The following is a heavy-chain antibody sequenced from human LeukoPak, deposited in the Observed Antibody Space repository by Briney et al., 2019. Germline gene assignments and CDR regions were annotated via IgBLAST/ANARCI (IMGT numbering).Heavy chain of an antibody. Sequence: ASVKVSCKASGYTFTGYYMHWVRQAPGQGLEWMGWINPNSGNTGYAQKFQGRVTMTRNTSISTAYMELSSLRSEDTAVYYCARIGVYGVDYWGQGTLVTVSS. CDR3: ARIGVYGVDY. CDR2: INPNSGNT. D-gene: IGHD2-8*01. J-gene: IGHJ4*02. CDR1: GYTFTGYY. V-gene: IGHV1-8*02.